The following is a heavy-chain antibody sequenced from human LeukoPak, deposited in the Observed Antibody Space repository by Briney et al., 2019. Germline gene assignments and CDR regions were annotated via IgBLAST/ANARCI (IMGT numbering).Heavy chain of an antibody. V-gene: IGHV1-18*01. CDR3: AREGGGLWFGELLPRNWFDP. Sequence: ASVKVSCKASGGTFSSYAISWVRQAPGQGLEWMGWISAYNGNTNYAQKLQGRVTMTTDTSTSTAYMELRSLRSDDTAVYYCAREGGGLWFGELLPRNWFDPWGQGTLVTVSS. CDR1: GGTFSSYA. CDR2: ISAYNGNT. D-gene: IGHD3-10*01. J-gene: IGHJ5*02.